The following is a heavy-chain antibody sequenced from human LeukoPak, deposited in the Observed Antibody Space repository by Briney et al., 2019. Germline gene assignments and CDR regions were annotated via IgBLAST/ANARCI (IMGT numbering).Heavy chain of an antibody. CDR3: ARDKYLGYCSGGSCYFLKYYFDY. Sequence: SETLSLTCAVYGGSFSGYYWSWIRQPPGKGLEWIGVINHSGSTNYNPSLKSRVTISVDTSKNQFSLKLSSVTAADTAVYYCARDKYLGYCSGGSCYFLKYYFDYWGPGTLVTVSS. D-gene: IGHD2-15*01. CDR1: GGSFSGYY. CDR2: INHSGST. V-gene: IGHV4-34*01. J-gene: IGHJ4*02.